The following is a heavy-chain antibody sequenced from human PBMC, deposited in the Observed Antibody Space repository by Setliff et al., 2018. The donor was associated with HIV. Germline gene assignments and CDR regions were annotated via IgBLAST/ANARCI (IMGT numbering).Heavy chain of an antibody. CDR2: IKQDGSEK. V-gene: IGHV3-7*03. J-gene: IGHJ5*02. Sequence: QPGGSLRLSCAASGFTFSSYWMSWVRQAPGKGLEWVANIKQDGSEKYYVDSVKGRFTISRDDAKNSLYLQMNSLRAEDTAVYYCARDVKQLALNWFDPWGQGTLVTVSS. CDR3: ARDVKQLALNWFDP. D-gene: IGHD6-6*01. CDR1: GFTFSSYW.